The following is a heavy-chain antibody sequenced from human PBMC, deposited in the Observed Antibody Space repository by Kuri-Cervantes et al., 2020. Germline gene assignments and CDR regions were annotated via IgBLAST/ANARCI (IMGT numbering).Heavy chain of an antibody. J-gene: IGHJ6*01. CDR3: AREDIVVVPAATYYGMDV. V-gene: IGHV1-46*01. Sequence: ASVKVSCKASGYTFTSYYMHWVRQAPGQGLEWMGIINPSGGSTSYAQKLQGRVTMTTDTSTSTAYMELRSLRSDDTAVYYCAREDIVVVPAATYYGMDVWGQGTTVT. CDR2: INPSGGST. D-gene: IGHD2-2*01. CDR1: GYTFTSYY.